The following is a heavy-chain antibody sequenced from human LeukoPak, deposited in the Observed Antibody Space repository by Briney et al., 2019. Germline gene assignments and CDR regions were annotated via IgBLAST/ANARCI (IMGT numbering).Heavy chain of an antibody. J-gene: IGHJ6*02. D-gene: IGHD6-13*01. Sequence: GGSLRLSCAAPGFTFSSYSMNWVRQAPGKGLEWVSYISSSSSTIYYADSVKGRFTISRDNAKNSLYLQMNSLRAEDTAVYYCARDTVVYSSSWKEDYYGMDVWGQGTTVTVSS. V-gene: IGHV3-48*04. CDR3: ARDTVVYSSSWKEDYYGMDV. CDR2: ISSSSSTI. CDR1: GFTFSSYS.